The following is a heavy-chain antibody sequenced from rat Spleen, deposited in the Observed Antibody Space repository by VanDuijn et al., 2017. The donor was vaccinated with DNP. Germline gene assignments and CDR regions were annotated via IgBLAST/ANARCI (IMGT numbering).Heavy chain of an antibody. J-gene: IGHJ2*01. CDR1: GYSITSSYR. CDR2: LNSAGTT. V-gene: IGHV3-3*01. CDR3: ARWKIGPHYFDY. Sequence: EVQLQESGPGLVKPSQSLSLTCSVTGYSITSSYRWSWIRKFPGNKLEWMGSLNSAGTTNYNPSLKSRISITRDTSKNQLFLQVNSVSTEDTATYYCARWKIGPHYFDYWGQGVMVTVSS. D-gene: IGHD1-5*01.